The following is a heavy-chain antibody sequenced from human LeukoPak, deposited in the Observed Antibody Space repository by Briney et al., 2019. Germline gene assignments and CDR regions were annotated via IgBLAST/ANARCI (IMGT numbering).Heavy chain of an antibody. D-gene: IGHD3-22*01. V-gene: IGHV1-24*01. J-gene: IGHJ4*02. CDR1: GDTLSELS. CDR2: LDPEDGET. CDR3: AGGGSYDDSGYPFDY. Sequence: ASVKVSCRVSGDTLSELSIHWVRQAPGKGLEWMGGLDPEDGETIYAQNFQGRVTVTEDTSTDTAYMEPSSLRSEDTAVYYCAGGGSYDDSGYPFDYWGQGTLVTVSS.